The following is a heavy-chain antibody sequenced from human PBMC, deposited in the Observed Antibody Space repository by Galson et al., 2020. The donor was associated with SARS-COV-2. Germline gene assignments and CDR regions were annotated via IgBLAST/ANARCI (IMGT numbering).Heavy chain of an antibody. CDR3: ARRTYAFVY. V-gene: IGHV4-38-2*01. D-gene: IGHD2-2*01. CDR2: IYPSGSS. Sequence: SETLSLTCAVSGYSISSGYYRGWLRQPPGKGLEWIGSIYPSGSSYYNPSLQSRVSISVDTSKNQFSVNLNSVTAADTAVYFCARRTYAFVYWGQGILVTVSS. J-gene: IGHJ4*02. CDR1: GYSISSGYY.